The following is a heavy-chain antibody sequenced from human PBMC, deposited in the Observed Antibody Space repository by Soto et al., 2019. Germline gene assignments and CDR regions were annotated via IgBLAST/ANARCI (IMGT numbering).Heavy chain of an antibody. CDR3: ARDPRSLVVPAATRFDP. Sequence: GGSLRLSCAASGFTFSSYWMHWVRQAPGKGLVWVSRINSDGSSTSYADSVKGRFTISRDNAKNTLYLQMNSLRAEDTAVYYCARDPRSLVVPAATRFDPWGQGTLVTVSS. CDR2: INSDGSST. J-gene: IGHJ5*02. D-gene: IGHD2-2*01. CDR1: GFTFSSYW. V-gene: IGHV3-74*01.